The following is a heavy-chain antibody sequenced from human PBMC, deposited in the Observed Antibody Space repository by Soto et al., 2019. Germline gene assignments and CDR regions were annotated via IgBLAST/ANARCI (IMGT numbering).Heavy chain of an antibody. Sequence: ASVKVSCKASGYTFTSYDINWVPQATGQGLEWMGWMNPNSGNTGYAQKFQGRVTMTRNTSISTAYMELSSLRSEDTAVYYCASQGYDFWSVLGSAYSDMDIWGNGNTLTVSS. CDR1: GYTFTSYD. J-gene: IGHJ6*03. CDR2: MNPNSGNT. D-gene: IGHD3-3*01. CDR3: ASQGYDFWSVLGSAYSDMDI. V-gene: IGHV1-8*01.